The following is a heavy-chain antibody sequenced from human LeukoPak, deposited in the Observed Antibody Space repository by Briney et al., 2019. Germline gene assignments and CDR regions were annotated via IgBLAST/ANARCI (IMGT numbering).Heavy chain of an antibody. CDR2: IDNAGSIT. D-gene: IGHD6-13*01. J-gene: IGHJ6*02. Sequence: QTGGSLRLSCAASGFTFSNYWLHWVRQAPGKGLVWVSRIDNAGSITTYADSVKGRFTISRDNAENTLYLQMNSLRVEDTAVYYCARQSYSSSWYWEDYYYYGMDVWGQGTTVTVSS. CDR1: GFTFSNYW. V-gene: IGHV3-74*03. CDR3: ARQSYSSSWYWEDYYYYGMDV.